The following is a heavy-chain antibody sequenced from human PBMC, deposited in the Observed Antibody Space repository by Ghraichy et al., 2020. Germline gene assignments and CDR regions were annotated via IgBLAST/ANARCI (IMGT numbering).Heavy chain of an antibody. Sequence: SETLSLTCTVSGGSISSSSYYWGWIRQPPGKGLEWIGSIYYSGSTYYNPSLKSRVTISVDTSKNQFSLKLSSVTAADTAVYYCARHPVEVGDGYNTDYWGQGTLVTVSS. J-gene: IGHJ4*02. D-gene: IGHD5-24*01. V-gene: IGHV4-39*01. CDR2: IYYSGST. CDR3: ARHPVEVGDGYNTDY. CDR1: GGSISSSSYY.